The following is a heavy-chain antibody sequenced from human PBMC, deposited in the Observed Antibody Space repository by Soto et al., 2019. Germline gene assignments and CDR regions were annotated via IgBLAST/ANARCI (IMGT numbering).Heavy chain of an antibody. CDR1: GYTFTSYG. Sequence: QVQLVQSGAEVKKPGASVKVSCKASGYTFTSYGISWVRQAPGQGLEWMGWISAYNGNTNYAQKLQGRVTMTTDTSTSTAYMELRSLRSDDTAVYYCARVFIAARQHYYYGMDVWGQGTTVTVSS. CDR2: ISAYNGNT. V-gene: IGHV1-18*01. D-gene: IGHD6-6*01. CDR3: ARVFIAARQHYYYGMDV. J-gene: IGHJ6*02.